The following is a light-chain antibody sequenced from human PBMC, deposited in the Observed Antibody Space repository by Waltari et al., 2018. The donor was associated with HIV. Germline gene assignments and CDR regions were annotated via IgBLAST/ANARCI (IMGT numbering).Light chain of an antibody. J-gene: IGLJ1*01. CDR3: CSYTRTTSYV. Sequence: QSALTQPASVSGSPGQSITISCTGTSDDVGGYNFVSWYRQHPGKVPKLIISEVTNRPSGTPDRFSGSKSGNTASLTISGLQAEDDGDYFCCSYTRTTSYVFGTGTTVTAL. CDR1: SDDVGGYNF. V-gene: IGLV2-14*01. CDR2: EVT.